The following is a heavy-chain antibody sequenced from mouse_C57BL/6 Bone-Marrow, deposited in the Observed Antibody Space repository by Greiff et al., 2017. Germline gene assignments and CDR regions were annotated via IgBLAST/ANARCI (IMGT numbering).Heavy chain of an antibody. J-gene: IGHJ4*01. CDR1: GYTFTNYW. CDR2: MHPNGGSP. Sequence: QVQLQQPGAELVKPGASVKLSCKASGYTFTNYWMHWVQQRPGQGLEWIGMMHPNGGSPDYNEKFKSEATLSVDKSSRTAYMELSSLTSEDSAVYYCARSYDYGNYTMDYGGRGTSATVTS. CDR3: ARSYDYGNYTMDY. D-gene: IGHD2-4*01. V-gene: IGHV1-64*01.